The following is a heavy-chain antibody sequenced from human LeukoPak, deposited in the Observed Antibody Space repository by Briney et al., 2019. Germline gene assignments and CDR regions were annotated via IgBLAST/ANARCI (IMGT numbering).Heavy chain of an antibody. D-gene: IGHD2-2*02. CDR1: GGTFSSYA. Sequence: SVQVSCKASGGTFSSYAISWVRQAPGQGLEWMGGIIPIFGTANYAQKFQGRVTITADESTSTAYMELSSLRSEDTAVYYCARDRAGGGYCSSTSCYTFDFDYWGQGTLVTVSS. CDR3: ARDRAGGGYCSSTSCYTFDFDY. J-gene: IGHJ4*02. V-gene: IGHV1-69*01. CDR2: IIPIFGTA.